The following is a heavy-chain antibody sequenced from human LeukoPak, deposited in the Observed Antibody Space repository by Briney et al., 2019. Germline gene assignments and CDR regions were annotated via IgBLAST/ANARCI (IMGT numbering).Heavy chain of an antibody. CDR2: INQDGSKE. CDR1: YW. D-gene: IGHD5-12*01. Sequence: YWXTWVRQAPGKGLEWVAHINQDGSKEHYMDSVKARFTISRDNAKNSLSLQMNSLRAEDTAVYYCVRDGGVSGYDLLDYWGQGTLVTVSS. V-gene: IGHV3-7*01. CDR3: VRDGGVSGYDLLDY. J-gene: IGHJ4*02.